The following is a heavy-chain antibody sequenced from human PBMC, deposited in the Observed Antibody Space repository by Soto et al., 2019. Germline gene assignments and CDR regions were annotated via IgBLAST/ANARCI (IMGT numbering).Heavy chain of an antibody. D-gene: IGHD1-26*01. CDR1: GFTFSTYT. CDR3: VREDGKVGTNSAFDY. Sequence: EVQVVESGGDLVKPGGSLRLSCASSGFTFSTYTMNWVRQAPGKGLEWVSSINGRGNYIYYAESVKGRFTISRDNAKNSRYLQMDRLRAEDTALYYCVREDGKVGTNSAFDYWGLGALVTVSS. CDR2: INGRGNYI. V-gene: IGHV3-21*01. J-gene: IGHJ4*02.